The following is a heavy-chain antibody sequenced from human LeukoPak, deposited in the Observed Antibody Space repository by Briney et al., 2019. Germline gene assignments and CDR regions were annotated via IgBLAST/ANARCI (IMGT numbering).Heavy chain of an antibody. V-gene: IGHV3-23*01. CDR1: GFTFSSYA. J-gene: IGHJ4*02. CDR3: AKDRRVAGYCDLGFDY. D-gene: IGHD6-19*01. Sequence: GGSLRLSCAASGFTFSSYAMSWVRQAPGKGLEWVSAISGSGGSTYYSDSVKGRFTISRDNSKNTLYLQMNSLRAEDTAVYYCAKDRRVAGYCDLGFDYWGQGTLVTVSS. CDR2: ISGSGGST.